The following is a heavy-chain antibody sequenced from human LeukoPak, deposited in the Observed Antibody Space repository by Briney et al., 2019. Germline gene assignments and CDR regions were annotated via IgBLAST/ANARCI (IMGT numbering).Heavy chain of an antibody. Sequence: PSETLSLTCTVSGGSISSGSYYWSWIRQPAGKGLEWIGRIYSTGSSNYNPSLKSRVTISVDTSKNQFSLKLSSVTAADTAVYYCARGFRITMVRGVIIVDYWGQGTLVTVSS. CDR1: GGSISSGSYY. J-gene: IGHJ4*02. CDR3: ARGFRITMVRGVIIVDY. CDR2: IYSTGSS. D-gene: IGHD3-10*01. V-gene: IGHV4-61*02.